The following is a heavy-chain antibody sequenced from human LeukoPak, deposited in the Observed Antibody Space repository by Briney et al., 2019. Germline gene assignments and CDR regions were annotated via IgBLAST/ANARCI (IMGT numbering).Heavy chain of an antibody. J-gene: IGHJ4*02. Sequence: GGSLRLSCAASGFIFSNYGMHWVRQAPGKGLEWVAFIRYDGSDKYYADSVKGRFTFSRDDSKNTLYLQMSSLRPEDTAVYYCAKDRGYSSSPKFLFEYWGQGSLVTVSS. D-gene: IGHD6-13*01. CDR2: IRYDGSDK. CDR3: AKDRGYSSSPKFLFEY. V-gene: IGHV3-30*02. CDR1: GFIFSNYG.